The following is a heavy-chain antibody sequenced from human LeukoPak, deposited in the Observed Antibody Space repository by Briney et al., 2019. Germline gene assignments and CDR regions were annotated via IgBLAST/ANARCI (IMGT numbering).Heavy chain of an antibody. CDR3: ARGPVGVYFDY. CDR2: INHSGST. V-gene: IGHV4-34*01. CDR1: GGSFSGYY. Sequence: SETLSLTCAVYGGSFSGYYWSWIRQPPGKGLEWIGEINHSGSTNYNPSLKSRVTISVDTSKNQFSLKLSSVTAADTAVYYCARGPVGVYFDYWGRGTLVTVSS. J-gene: IGHJ4*02.